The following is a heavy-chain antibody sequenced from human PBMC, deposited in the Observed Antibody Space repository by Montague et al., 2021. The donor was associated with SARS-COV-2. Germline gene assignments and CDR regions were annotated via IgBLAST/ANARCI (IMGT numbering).Heavy chain of an antibody. D-gene: IGHD3-3*01. CDR1: GFTFSSYA. J-gene: IGHJ4*02. Sequence: SLRLSCAASGFTFSSYAMSWVRQAPGKGLEWVSAISGSVFSTYYADSVKGRFTISRDNSKNTLYLQMNSLRAVDTAVYYCALRSGDYWGQGTLVTVSS. CDR3: ALRSGDY. CDR2: ISGSVFST. V-gene: IGHV3-23*01.